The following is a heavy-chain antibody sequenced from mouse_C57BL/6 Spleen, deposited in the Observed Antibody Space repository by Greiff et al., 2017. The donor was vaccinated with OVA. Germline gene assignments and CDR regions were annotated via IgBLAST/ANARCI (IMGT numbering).Heavy chain of an antibody. CDR2: IYPGDGDT. V-gene: IGHV1-80*01. Sequence: QVQLQQSGAELVKPGASVKISCKASGYAFSSYWMNWVKQRPGKGLEWIGQIYPGDGDTTYKGKFKGKSTLTADNSSSTANMQLSSLTSEDSAVYCCARETVTGTRYFDVWGTGTTVTVSS. CDR3: ARETVTGTRYFDV. CDR1: GYAFSSYW. J-gene: IGHJ1*03. D-gene: IGHD4-1*01.